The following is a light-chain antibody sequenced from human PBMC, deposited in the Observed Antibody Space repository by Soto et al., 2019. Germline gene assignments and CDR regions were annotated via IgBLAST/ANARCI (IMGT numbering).Light chain of an antibody. CDR1: QSISSW. CDR3: QQYNSRYT. Sequence: DIQMTQSPSTLSASVGDRVTITCRASQSISSWLAWYQQKPGKAPKLLIYKASSLESGVPSRFSGSGSGTEFTLTISSLQHDDVATYYCQQYNSRYTFGQGTKLEIK. V-gene: IGKV1-5*03. CDR2: KAS. J-gene: IGKJ2*01.